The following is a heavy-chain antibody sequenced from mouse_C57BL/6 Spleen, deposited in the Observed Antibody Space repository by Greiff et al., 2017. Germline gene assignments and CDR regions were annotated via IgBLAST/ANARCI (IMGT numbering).Heavy chain of an antibody. D-gene: IGHD1-1*01. CDR1: GYTFTSYW. Sequence: GVELVRPGTSVKLSCKASGYTFTSYWMHWVKQRPGQGLEWIGVIDPSDSYTNYNQKFKGKATLTVDTSSSTAYMQLSSLTSEDSAVYYCARGSSYYCDYWGQGTTLTVSS. V-gene: IGHV1-59*01. J-gene: IGHJ2*01. CDR2: IDPSDSYT. CDR3: ARGSSYYCDY.